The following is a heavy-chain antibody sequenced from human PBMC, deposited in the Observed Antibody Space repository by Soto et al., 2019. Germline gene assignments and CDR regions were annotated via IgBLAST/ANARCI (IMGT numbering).Heavy chain of an antibody. Sequence: EVQLVESGGGLVKPGGSLRLSCAASGFTFSSYSMNWVRQAPGKGLEWVSSINYKSHIDYADSVKGRFTISRDNAKNSLYLQMNSLRAEDTAVYFCARDLIYAGYYYYMDVWGIETTVTVSS. D-gene: IGHD3-10*01. CDR2: INYKSHI. J-gene: IGHJ6*03. CDR1: GFTFSSYS. V-gene: IGHV3-21*01. CDR3: ARDLIYAGYYYYMDV.